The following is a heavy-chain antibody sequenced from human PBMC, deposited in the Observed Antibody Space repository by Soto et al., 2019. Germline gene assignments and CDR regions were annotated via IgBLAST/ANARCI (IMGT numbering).Heavy chain of an antibody. CDR2: INTGNGNT. D-gene: IGHD4-17*01. CDR3: ARLAYGGNSPDLWIVFDI. Sequence: GASVKVSCKASGYTFTSYAMHWVRQAPGQRLEWMGWINTGNGNTKYSQKFQGRVTITRDTSASTAYMELSSLRSEDTALSYCARLAYGGNSPDLWIVFDIWGQGTMVTVSS. CDR1: GYTFTSYA. J-gene: IGHJ3*02. V-gene: IGHV1-3*04.